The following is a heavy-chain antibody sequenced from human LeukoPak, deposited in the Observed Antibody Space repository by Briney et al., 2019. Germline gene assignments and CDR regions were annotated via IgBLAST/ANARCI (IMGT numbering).Heavy chain of an antibody. Sequence: GGSLRLSCAASGFTFSSYNMNWVRQAPGKGLEWVAVISYDGSKKFYADSVKGRFSISRDNSKNTLYLQMNSLRAEDTAVFYCTKMAHSSGYYSHWGQGTLVTVSS. CDR2: ISYDGSKK. D-gene: IGHD3-22*01. J-gene: IGHJ4*02. CDR3: TKMAHSSGYYSH. V-gene: IGHV3-30*18. CDR1: GFTFSSYN.